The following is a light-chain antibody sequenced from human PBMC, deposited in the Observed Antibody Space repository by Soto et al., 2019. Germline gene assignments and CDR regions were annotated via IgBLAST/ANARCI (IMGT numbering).Light chain of an antibody. Sequence: PAILTVFPGERSTVSCRASQSVSSNSARYQQKPGQAPRLPIYGASTRATGIPARFSGSGSGTEFTLTISSLQSEDFAVYYCQQYNNWLTFGGGTKVDIK. CDR3: QQYNNWLT. V-gene: IGKV3-15*01. CDR1: QSVSSN. CDR2: GAS. J-gene: IGKJ4*01.